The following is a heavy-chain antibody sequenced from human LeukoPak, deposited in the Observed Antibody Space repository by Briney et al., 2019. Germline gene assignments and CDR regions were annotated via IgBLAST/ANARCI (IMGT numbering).Heavy chain of an antibody. Sequence: SVKVSCKASGGTFSSYAISWVRQAPGQGLEWMGGIIPIFGTANYAQKFQGRVTITTDESTSTAYMELSSLRSDDTAVYYCAKTIADGRFDPWGQGTLVTVSS. J-gene: IGHJ5*02. CDR2: IIPIFGTA. V-gene: IGHV1-69*05. CDR3: AKTIADGRFDP. D-gene: IGHD6-13*01. CDR1: GGTFSSYA.